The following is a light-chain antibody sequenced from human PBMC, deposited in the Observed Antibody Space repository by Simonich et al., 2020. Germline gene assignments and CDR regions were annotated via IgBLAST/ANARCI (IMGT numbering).Light chain of an antibody. J-gene: IGLJ2*01. CDR3: QTWGTGIQV. CDR1: SGHSSYA. V-gene: IGLV4-69*01. Sequence: QLVLTQSPSASASLGASVKLTCTLSSGHSSYAIAWPQQQPEKGPRYLMKLNSDGSHSKGDWIPDRFSGSSSGAGRYLTISSLQSEDEADYYCQTWGTGIQVFGGGTKLTVL. CDR2: LNSDGSH.